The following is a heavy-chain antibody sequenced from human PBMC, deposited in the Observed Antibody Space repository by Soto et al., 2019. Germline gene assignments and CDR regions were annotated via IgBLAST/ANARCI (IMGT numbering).Heavy chain of an antibody. Sequence: PGGSLRLSCAASGFTFSSYAMHWVRQAPGKGLEWVAVISYDGSNKYYADSVKGRFTISRDNSKNTLYLQMNSLRAEDTAVYYCARDRQFITMIVVVTAPRDYYYGMDVWGQGTTITVSS. V-gene: IGHV3-30-3*01. CDR3: ARDRQFITMIVVVTAPRDYYYGMDV. CDR1: GFTFSSYA. CDR2: ISYDGSNK. J-gene: IGHJ6*02. D-gene: IGHD3-22*01.